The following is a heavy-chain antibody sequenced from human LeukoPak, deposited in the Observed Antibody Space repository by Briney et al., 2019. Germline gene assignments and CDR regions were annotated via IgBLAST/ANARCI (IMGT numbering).Heavy chain of an antibody. CDR1: GFTFSSHA. J-gene: IGHJ4*02. CDR3: AKDLPPSRRFDY. Sequence: GGSLRLSCAASGFTFSSHAMSWVRHAPGQGLEWVSAISGSGGSTYYADSVKGRFTISRDNSKNPLYLQMNTLRAEDTAVYYCAKDLPPSRRFDYWGQGTLVTVSS. V-gene: IGHV3-23*01. CDR2: ISGSGGST.